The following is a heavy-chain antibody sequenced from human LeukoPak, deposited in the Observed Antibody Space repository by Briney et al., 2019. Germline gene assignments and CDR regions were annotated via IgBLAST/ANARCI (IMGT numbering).Heavy chain of an antibody. J-gene: IGHJ4*02. Sequence: GGSLRLSCAASGFTFSSYAMSWVRQAPGKGLEWVSGISGSGDNTYYADSVKGRFTISRDNSKNTLYVQVNSLGTEDTAAYYCAKGSYYDSSGSFYFDYWGQGPLVTVSS. V-gene: IGHV3-23*01. D-gene: IGHD3-22*01. CDR1: GFTFSSYA. CDR2: ISGSGDNT. CDR3: AKGSYYDSSGSFYFDY.